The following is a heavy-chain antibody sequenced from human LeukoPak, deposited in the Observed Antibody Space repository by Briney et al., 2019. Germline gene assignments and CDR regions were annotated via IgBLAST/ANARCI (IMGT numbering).Heavy chain of an antibody. CDR2: IYYSGNT. J-gene: IGHJ4*02. V-gene: IGHV4-59*08. Sequence: SETLSLTCTVSGGSISSYYWSWIRQPPGKGLEWIGYIYYSGNTNYNPSLKSRVTISLDTSKNQFSLKLSSVTAADTAVYYCARHYDTSGYWFYFDCWGQGTLLTVSS. D-gene: IGHD3-22*01. CDR1: GGSISSYY. CDR3: ARHYDTSGYWFYFDC.